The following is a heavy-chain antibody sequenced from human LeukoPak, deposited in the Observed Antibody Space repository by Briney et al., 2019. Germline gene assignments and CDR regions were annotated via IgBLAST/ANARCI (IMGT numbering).Heavy chain of an antibody. J-gene: IGHJ4*02. CDR2: IGGSGANT. CDR3: AKAKGLLFFDY. CDR1: GFTFSSYA. V-gene: IGHV3-23*01. Sequence: GGSLRLSCAASGFTFSSYAMTWVRQAPGKGLEYVSAIGGSGANTYYADSVKGRLTISRDNSKNTLYLQMNSLRAEDTAVYHCAKAKGLLFFDYWGQGTLVTVSS. D-gene: IGHD2-21*02.